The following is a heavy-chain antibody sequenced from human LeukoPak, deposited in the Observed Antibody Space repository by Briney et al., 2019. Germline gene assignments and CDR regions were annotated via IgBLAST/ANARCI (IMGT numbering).Heavy chain of an antibody. CDR1: GFTFSSYA. D-gene: IGHD7-27*01. Sequence: GGSLRLSCAASGFTFSSYAMSWVRQAPGKGLEWVSAISGSGGSTYYADSVKGRFTISRDNYKITLYLQMNSLRAEDTAVYYCAKPLGYNWGSPFDYWGQGTLVTVSS. CDR3: AKPLGYNWGSPFDY. CDR2: ISGSGGST. J-gene: IGHJ4*02. V-gene: IGHV3-23*01.